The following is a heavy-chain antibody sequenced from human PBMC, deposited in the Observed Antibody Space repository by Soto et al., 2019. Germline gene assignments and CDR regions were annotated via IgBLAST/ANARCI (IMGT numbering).Heavy chain of an antibody. D-gene: IGHD3-16*01. CDR2: SIPIFGTA. J-gene: IGHJ4*02. Sequence: QVQLVQSGTEVKKPGSSVRVSCKASGGTSNRFAFSWVRQAPGQGLEWMGGSIPIFGTANYAPRFQGRATITADESTSTGYMELSGLRSDDTATYYCGTGRGSGGFDSWGQGTQVLVSS. V-gene: IGHV1-69*01. CDR3: GTGRGSGGFDS. CDR1: GGTSNRFA.